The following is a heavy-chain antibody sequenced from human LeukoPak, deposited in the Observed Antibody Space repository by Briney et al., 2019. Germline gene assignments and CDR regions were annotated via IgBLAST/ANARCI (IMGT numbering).Heavy chain of an antibody. Sequence: AASVKVSCKAFGYSFSSFGINWVRQAPGQGLEWMGWVSGYNGDTNYAQKFQGRVTMTRDTSTTTVYMEVRSLRSDDTATYYCARGTWETEARPYSFDIWGQGTLVTVSS. V-gene: IGHV1-18*01. J-gene: IGHJ4*01. CDR3: ARGTWETEARPYSFDI. CDR1: GYSFSSFG. CDR2: VSGYNGDT. D-gene: IGHD1-26*01.